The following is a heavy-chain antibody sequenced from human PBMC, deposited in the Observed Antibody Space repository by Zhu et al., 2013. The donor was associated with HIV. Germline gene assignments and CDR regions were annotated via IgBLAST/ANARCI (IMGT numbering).Heavy chain of an antibody. Sequence: QVQLVQSGAEVRKPGASVRISCKASTNAFGNFYIHWVRQAPGQGLEWMTIVNPSDAMTTSKYTQKFQGRLKMTRDTSTSTVFMELSSLKYDDTALYYCAAFSSTMIGDSWGQGTLVTVSS. CDR3: AAFSSTMIGDS. CDR2: VNPSDAMT. CDR1: TNAFGNFY. D-gene: IGHD3-10*02. V-gene: IGHV1-46*01. J-gene: IGHJ1*01.